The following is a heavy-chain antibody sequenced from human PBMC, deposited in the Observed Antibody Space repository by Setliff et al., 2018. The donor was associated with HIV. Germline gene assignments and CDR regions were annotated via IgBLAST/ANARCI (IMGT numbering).Heavy chain of an antibody. Sequence: GGSLRFSCAASGFVFSDFWMSWARQAPGKGLEWVANINDDGNKKWYVGSARGRFTISRDNAKRSLFLQMNSLRVDDTAVYYCAALSVRTNPVYGVISTRFDPWGQGSLVTVSS. V-gene: IGHV3-7*03. D-gene: IGHD2-8*01. CDR3: AALSVRTNPVYGVISTRFDP. CDR2: INDDGNKK. J-gene: IGHJ5*02. CDR1: GFVFSDFW.